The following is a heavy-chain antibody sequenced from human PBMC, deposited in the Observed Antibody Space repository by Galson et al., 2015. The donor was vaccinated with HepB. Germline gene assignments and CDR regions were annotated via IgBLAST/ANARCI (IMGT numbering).Heavy chain of an antibody. D-gene: IGHD2-21*01. Sequence: SLRLSCAASRFTFSWYAMNWVRQAPGKGLEWVSGISGSGGSTYYADSVKGRFTISRDNSKNTLYLQMNSLRVEDTAVYYCATRAYWGQGTLVTVSS. CDR2: ISGSGGST. J-gene: IGHJ4*02. V-gene: IGHV3-23*01. CDR3: ATRAY. CDR1: RFTFSWYA.